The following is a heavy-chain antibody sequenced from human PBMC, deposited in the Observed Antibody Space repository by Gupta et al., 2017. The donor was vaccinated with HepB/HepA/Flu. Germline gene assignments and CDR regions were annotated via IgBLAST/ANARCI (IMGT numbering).Heavy chain of an antibody. CDR3: ARGRVLGYCSSSRGYTGEPYYYMDV. CDR1: GSTLTNYD. Sequence: QVQLVQSGAEVQKPGSSVMVSCQASGSTLTNYDITSVRQATGQGPEWMGWMNPTSGTTGDAQRFQGRVTITMDTSINTAYMELNSLTSEETAVDYCARGRVLGYCSSSRGYTGEPYYYMDVGGTGTTVTVSS. CDR2: MNPTSGTT. V-gene: IGHV1-8*03. J-gene: IGHJ6*03. D-gene: IGHD2-2*02.